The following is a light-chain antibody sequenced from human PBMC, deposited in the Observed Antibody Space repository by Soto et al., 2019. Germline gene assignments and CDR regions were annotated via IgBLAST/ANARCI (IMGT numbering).Light chain of an antibody. V-gene: IGLV2-23*02. Sequence: QSALTQPASVSGSPGQSITISCTGTSSAVGSYNLVSWYQQHPGKAHKLMIYEVSKRPSGVSNRFSGSKSGNTASLTISGLQAEDEADYYCCSYAGSSTFYVFGTGTKLTVL. CDR3: CSYAGSSTFYV. CDR2: EVS. J-gene: IGLJ1*01. CDR1: SSAVGSYNL.